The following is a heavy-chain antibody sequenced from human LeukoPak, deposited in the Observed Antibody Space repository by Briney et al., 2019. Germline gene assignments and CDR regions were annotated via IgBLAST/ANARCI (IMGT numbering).Heavy chain of an antibody. D-gene: IGHD3-16*02. CDR1: GYTFTSYG. J-gene: IGHJ4*02. CDR2: ISAYNGNT. Sequence: GASVKVSCKASGYTFTSYGISWVRQAPGQGLEWMGWISAYNGNTNYAQKLQGRVTMTADTSTSTAYMELRSLRSDDTAVYYCARGNDYVWGSYRTPQYYFDYWGQGTLVTVSS. CDR3: ARGNDYVWGSYRTPQYYFDY. V-gene: IGHV1-18*01.